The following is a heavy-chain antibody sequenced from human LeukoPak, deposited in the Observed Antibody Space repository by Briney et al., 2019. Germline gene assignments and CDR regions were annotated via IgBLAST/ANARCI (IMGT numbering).Heavy chain of an antibody. J-gene: IGHJ6*03. V-gene: IGHV4-34*01. Sequence: SETLSLTCAVYGGSFSGYYWSWIRQPPGKGLEWIGEINHSGSTNYNPSLKSRVTISVDTSKNQFSLKLSSVTAADTAVYYCARVVLGEEYYYYYYMDVWGKGTTVTVSS. CDR2: INHSGST. CDR3: ARVVLGEEYYYYYYMDV. D-gene: IGHD3-16*01. CDR1: GGSFSGYY.